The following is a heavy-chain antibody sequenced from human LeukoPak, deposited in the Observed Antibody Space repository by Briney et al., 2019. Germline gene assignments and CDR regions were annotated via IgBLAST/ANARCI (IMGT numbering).Heavy chain of an antibody. CDR2: IYHSGST. D-gene: IGHD3-22*01. CDR1: DFSISSGHY. V-gene: IGHV4-38-2*01. CDR3: ARSTFSHASTGGYDY. J-gene: IGHJ4*02. Sequence: SEILSLTCVVSDFSISSGHYWGWIRQPQGKAREWFGTIYHSGSTYYTPSLQSRVTISVDMSKNQFSLRLSRVTVADTAVYFCARSTFSHASTGGYDYWGQGILVTVSS.